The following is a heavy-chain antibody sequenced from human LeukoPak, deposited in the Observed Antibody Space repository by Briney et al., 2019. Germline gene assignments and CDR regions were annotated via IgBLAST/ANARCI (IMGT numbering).Heavy chain of an antibody. CDR2: INQDGSEK. J-gene: IGHJ3*02. Sequence: PGGSLRLSCAASGFTFRSHWMSWVRQAPGKGLEWVANINQDGSEKHYVDYVKGRFTISRDNAKNSLYLQMNSLRAEDTAMYYCARDSEHSSSFAFDIWGQGTMATVSS. D-gene: IGHD6-13*01. CDR1: GFTFRSHW. V-gene: IGHV3-7*01. CDR3: ARDSEHSSSFAFDI.